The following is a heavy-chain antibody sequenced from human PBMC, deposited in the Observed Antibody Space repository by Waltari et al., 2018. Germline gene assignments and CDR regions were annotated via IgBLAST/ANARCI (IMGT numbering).Heavy chain of an antibody. D-gene: IGHD3-10*01. J-gene: IGHJ4*02. V-gene: IGHV1-3*01. CDR3: VRGGLLWFGESADY. Sequence: QVQLVQSGAEVKKPGASVKVSCKASGYTFTSDAIYWVRQAPGQRLEWMGWINAGNGNKKYSQKLQGRVTITRDTSASTANMELSSLRFEDTAVDYGVRGGLLWFGESADYWGQGTLVTVSS. CDR2: INAGNGNK. CDR1: GYTFTSDA.